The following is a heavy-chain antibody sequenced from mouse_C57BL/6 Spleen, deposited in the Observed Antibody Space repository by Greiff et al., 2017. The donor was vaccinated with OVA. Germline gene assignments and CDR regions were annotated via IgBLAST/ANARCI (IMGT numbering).Heavy chain of an antibody. Sequence: QVQLQQPGAELVRPGSSVKLSCKASGYTFTSYWMHWVKQRPIQGLEWIGNIDPSDSETHYNQKFKDKATLTVDKSSSTAYMQLSSLTSEDSAVYYCARGYYDYDRLAYWGQGTLVTVSA. CDR3: ARGYYDYDRLAY. V-gene: IGHV1-52*01. CDR2: IDPSDSET. D-gene: IGHD2-4*01. CDR1: GYTFTSYW. J-gene: IGHJ3*01.